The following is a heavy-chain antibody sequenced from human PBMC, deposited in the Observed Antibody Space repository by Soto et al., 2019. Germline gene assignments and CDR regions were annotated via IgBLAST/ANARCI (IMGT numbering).Heavy chain of an antibody. J-gene: IGHJ6*02. CDR1: GYSFTIYW. CDR3: ARRDTHYGMDV. CDR2: IYPGDSDT. V-gene: IGHV5-51*01. Sequence: GESLKISCKCSGYSFTIYWIGWVRQMPGKGLGWMGIIYPGDSDTRYSPSFQGQVTISADKSISTDYLQWSSLKASDTAMYYRARRDTHYGMDVWGQGTTVTVSS.